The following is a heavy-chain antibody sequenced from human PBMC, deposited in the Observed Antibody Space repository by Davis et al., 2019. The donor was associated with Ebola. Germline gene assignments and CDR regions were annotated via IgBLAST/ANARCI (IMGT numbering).Heavy chain of an antibody. CDR1: GFTVSSNH. J-gene: IGHJ4*02. D-gene: IGHD6-13*01. CDR3: ARGQELAY. Sequence: GESLKISCAASGFTVSSNHMSWVRQAPGKGLEWVSTISKSGRDTNYADSVKGRLSVSRDNSKNTLYLQMSSLRAEDTAVYYCARGQELAYWGQGTLVTVSS. CDR2: SKSGRDT. V-gene: IGHV3-53*05.